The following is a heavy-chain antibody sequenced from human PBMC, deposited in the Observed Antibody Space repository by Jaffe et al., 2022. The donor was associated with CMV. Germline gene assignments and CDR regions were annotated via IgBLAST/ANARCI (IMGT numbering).Heavy chain of an antibody. CDR1: GFTFSNAW. Sequence: EVQLVESGGGLVKPGGSLRLSCAASGFTFSNAWMSWVRQAPGKGLEWVGRIKSKTDGGTTDYAAPVKGRFTISRDDSKNTLYLQMNSLKTEDTAVYYCTTVKYDILTGYPPTSYYYYYMDVWGKGTTVTVSS. CDR2: IKSKTDGGTT. V-gene: IGHV3-15*01. CDR3: TTVKYDILTGYPPTSYYYYYMDV. D-gene: IGHD3-9*01. J-gene: IGHJ6*03.